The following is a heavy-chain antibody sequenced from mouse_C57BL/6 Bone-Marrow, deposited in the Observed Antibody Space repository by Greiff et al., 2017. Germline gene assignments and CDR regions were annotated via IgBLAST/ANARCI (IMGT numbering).Heavy chain of an antibody. V-gene: IGHV1-53*01. CDR3: ATSEDYYGSSPWYFDV. D-gene: IGHD1-1*01. CDR2: INPSNGGT. CDR1: GYTFTSYW. Sequence: QVQLQQPGTELVKPGASVKLSCKASGYTFTSYWMHWVKQRPGQGLEWIGNINPSNGGTNYNEKFKSKATLTVDKSSSTAYMQLSSLTSEDSAVYYCATSEDYYGSSPWYFDVWCTGTTVTISS. J-gene: IGHJ1*03.